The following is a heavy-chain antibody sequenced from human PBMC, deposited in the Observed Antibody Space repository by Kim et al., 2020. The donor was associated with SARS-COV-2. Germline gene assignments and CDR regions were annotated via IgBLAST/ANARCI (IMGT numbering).Heavy chain of an antibody. CDR1: GFTFSNTW. Sequence: GGSLRLSCVASGFTFSNTWMSWVRQDPGKGLEWVGRIKGKSDGEITDYGAPVKGRFTISRDDSKNTLYLQMNSLKTEDTAVYYCTSYLNGYYNFDCWGQG. V-gene: IGHV3-15*01. CDR2: IKGKSDGEIT. D-gene: IGHD3-9*01. CDR3: TSYLNGYYNFDC. J-gene: IGHJ4*02.